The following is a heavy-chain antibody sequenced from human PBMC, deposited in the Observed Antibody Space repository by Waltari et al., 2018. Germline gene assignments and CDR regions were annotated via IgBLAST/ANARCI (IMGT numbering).Heavy chain of an antibody. V-gene: IGHV1-8*01. Sequence: QIQLVQSGAEVKKPGASVKVSCKTSGYIFTTYDINWVRPATGQGLEWMGRMNPYSGNTGYAQKFQGRVTMTRNTSISTAYMELSSLRSDDMAVYYCARGSRDYDILTGYSPSWFDPWGQGTLVTVSS. CDR1: GYIFTTYD. D-gene: IGHD3-9*01. CDR3: ARGSRDYDILTGYSPSWFDP. CDR2: MNPYSGNT. J-gene: IGHJ5*02.